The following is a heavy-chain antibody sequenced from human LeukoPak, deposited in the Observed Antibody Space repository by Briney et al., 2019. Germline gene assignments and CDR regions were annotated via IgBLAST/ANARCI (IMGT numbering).Heavy chain of an antibody. CDR3: ARRIVGAVVFDY. V-gene: IGHV5-51*01. Sequence: GESLNISCKGSGYRFTSYWIGWVRQMPGKGLEWMGIIYPGDSDIRYSPSFQGQVTISADKSISTPHLQWSSLKASDTAMYYCARRIVGAVVFDYWGQGTLVTVSS. D-gene: IGHD1-26*01. J-gene: IGHJ4*02. CDR1: GYRFTSYW. CDR2: IYPGDSDI.